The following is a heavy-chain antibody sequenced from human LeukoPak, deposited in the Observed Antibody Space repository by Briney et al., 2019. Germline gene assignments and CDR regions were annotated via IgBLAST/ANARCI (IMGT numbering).Heavy chain of an antibody. V-gene: IGHV4-61*02. J-gene: IGHJ4*02. CDR1: GGSISSGSYY. Sequence: SQTLSLTCTVSGGSISSGSYYWSWIRQPAGKGLEWIGRIYTSGSTNYNPSLKSRVTISVDTSKNQFSLKLSSATAADTAVYYCARDRTYYYDIWGQGTLVTVSS. CDR3: ARDRTYYYDI. D-gene: IGHD3-22*01. CDR2: IYTSGST.